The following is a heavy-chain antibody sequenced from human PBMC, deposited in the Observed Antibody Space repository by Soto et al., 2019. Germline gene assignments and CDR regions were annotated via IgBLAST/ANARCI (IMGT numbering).Heavy chain of an antibody. CDR3: AKVAPLSKRKLLWFGEPNWFDH. CDR2: ISSNGGST. CDR1: GFTFSSYA. J-gene: IGHJ5*02. V-gene: IGHV3-64*04. Sequence: PGGSLRLSCSASGFTFSSYAMHWVRQAPGKGLEYVSAISSNGGSTYYADSVKGRFTISRDNSKNTLYLQMNSLRAEDTAVYYCAKVAPLSKRKLLWFGEPNWFDHWGQGTLVNVSS. D-gene: IGHD3-10*01.